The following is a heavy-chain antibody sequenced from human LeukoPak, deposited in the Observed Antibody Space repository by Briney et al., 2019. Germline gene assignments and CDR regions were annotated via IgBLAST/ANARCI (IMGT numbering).Heavy chain of an antibody. D-gene: IGHD3-9*01. V-gene: IGHV1-24*01. Sequence: ASVKVSCKVSGYTLTELSMHWVRQAPGKGLEWMGGFDPEDGETIYAQKFQGRVTMTEDTSTDTAYMELSSLRSEDTAVYYCATADPPNHTYDDTGYYACDYWGQGTLVTVSS. CDR1: GYTLTELS. J-gene: IGHJ4*02. CDR2: FDPEDGET. CDR3: ATADPPNHTYDDTGYYACDY.